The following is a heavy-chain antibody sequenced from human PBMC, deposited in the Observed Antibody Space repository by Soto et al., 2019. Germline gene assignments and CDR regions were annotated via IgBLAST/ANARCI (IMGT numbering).Heavy chain of an antibody. D-gene: IGHD6-13*01. CDR1: GGSVSSGSYY. J-gene: IGHJ4*02. CDR3: ARYSSRRYYFDY. Sequence: PSETLSLTCTVSGGSVSSGSYYWSWIRQPPGKGLEWIGYIYYSGSTNYNPSLKSRVTIPVDTSKNQFSLKLSSVTAADTAVYYCARYSSRRYYFDYWGQGTLVTVSS. V-gene: IGHV4-61*01. CDR2: IYYSGST.